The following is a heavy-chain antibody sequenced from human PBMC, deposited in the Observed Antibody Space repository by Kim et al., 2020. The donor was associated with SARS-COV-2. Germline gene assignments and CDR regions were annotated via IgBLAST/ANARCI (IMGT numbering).Heavy chain of an antibody. V-gene: IGHV4-59*08. J-gene: IGHJ4*02. Sequence: SETLSLTCTVSGCSISYFYWSWIRHPPGKGLEWIGYVYYSGTTNYNASLKSRVTMSVDTSKNQFSLKLNSVAAADAAVYYCARGDYRSGFYLDYWGQGAPVTVSS. CDR2: VYYSGTT. D-gene: IGHD2-15*01. CDR1: GCSISYFY. CDR3: ARGDYRSGFYLDY.